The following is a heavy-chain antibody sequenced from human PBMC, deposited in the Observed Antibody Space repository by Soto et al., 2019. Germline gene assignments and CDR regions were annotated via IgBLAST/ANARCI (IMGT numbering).Heavy chain of an antibody. V-gene: IGHV3-30-3*01. CDR3: ARDIRYSRYSSSWTTRGAFDI. Sequence: GGSLRLSCAASGFTFSSYAMHWVRQAPGKGLEWVAVISYDGSNKYYADSVKGRFTISRDNSKNTLYLQMNSLRAEDTAVYYCARDIRYSRYSSSWTTRGAFDIWGQGTMVTVSS. J-gene: IGHJ3*02. D-gene: IGHD6-13*01. CDR1: GFTFSSYA. CDR2: ISYDGSNK.